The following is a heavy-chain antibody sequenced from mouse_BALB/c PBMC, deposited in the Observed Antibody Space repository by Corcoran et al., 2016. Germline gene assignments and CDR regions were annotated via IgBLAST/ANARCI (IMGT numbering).Heavy chain of an antibody. CDR3: ARAGNFYCSSSWYFVV. Sequence: DVQLQESGPGLVKPSQSLSLTCSVTGYSITSGYYWNWIRQFPGNKLEWMGYISYDGSNNYNPSLKNRISITCDTSKNQLFLKLNSVTTGDTATYYCARAGNFYCSSSWYFVVWGAGTPVTVSS. CDR2: ISYDGSN. CDR1: GYSITSGYY. J-gene: IGHJ1*01. V-gene: IGHV3-6*02. D-gene: IGHD1-1*01.